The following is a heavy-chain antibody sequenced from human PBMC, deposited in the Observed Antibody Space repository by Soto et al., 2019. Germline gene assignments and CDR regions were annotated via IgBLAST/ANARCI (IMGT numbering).Heavy chain of an antibody. Sequence: PSESLSLTCTVSGGSISSSSYYWGWIRQPPGKGLEWIGSIYYSGSTYYNPSLKSRVTISVDTSRNQFSLKLSSFTGAHTAGYYCAKPSPTDNFYYGMDVCHQVTTFTASS. J-gene: IGHJ6*02. D-gene: IGHD3-9*01. V-gene: IGHV4-39*01. CDR1: GGSISSSSYY. CDR2: IYYSGST. CDR3: AKPSPTDNFYYGMDV.